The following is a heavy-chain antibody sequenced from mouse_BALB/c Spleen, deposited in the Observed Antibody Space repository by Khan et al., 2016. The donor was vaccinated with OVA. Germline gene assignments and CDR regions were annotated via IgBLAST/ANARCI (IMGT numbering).Heavy chain of an antibody. CDR3: ARRDDGYPEWYCDV. Sequence: QVQLKESGPGLVAPSQSLSITCTVSGFSLTSYSVPWVRQPPGKGLEWLGVIWADGGTNYNSDLMSRLSITKDNFTSQVFLKMNILQSDDTAIYYSARRDDGYPEWYCDVWGAGTTVTVSS. CDR1: GFSLTSYS. D-gene: IGHD2-3*01. CDR2: IWADGGT. V-gene: IGHV2-9*02. J-gene: IGHJ1*01.